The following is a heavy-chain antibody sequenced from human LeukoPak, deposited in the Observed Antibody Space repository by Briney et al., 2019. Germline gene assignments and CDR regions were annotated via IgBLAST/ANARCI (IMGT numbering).Heavy chain of an antibody. CDR3: ARESGYCSSTSCYGSMDV. D-gene: IGHD2-2*01. CDR1: GYTFTGYY. CDR2: INPNSGGT. J-gene: IGHJ6*02. V-gene: IGHV1-2*06. Sequence: ASVKVSCKASGYTFTGYYMHWVRQAPGQGLEWMGRINPNSGGTNYAQKFQGRVTITRDTSASTAYMELSSLRSEDTAVYYCARESGYCSSTSCYGSMDVWGQGTTVTVSS.